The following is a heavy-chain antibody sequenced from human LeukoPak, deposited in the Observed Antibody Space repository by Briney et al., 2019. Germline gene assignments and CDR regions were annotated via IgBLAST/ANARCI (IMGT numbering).Heavy chain of an antibody. CDR2: ISAYNGNT. Sequence: GASVKVSCKASGYTFTSYGISWVRQAPGQRLEWMGWISAYNGNTNYAQKLQGRVTMTTDTSTSTAYMELRSLRSDDTAVYYCAKANREYYYYMDVWGKGTTVTVSS. CDR1: GYTFTSYG. V-gene: IGHV1-18*01. D-gene: IGHD2-8*01. CDR3: AKANREYYYYMDV. J-gene: IGHJ6*03.